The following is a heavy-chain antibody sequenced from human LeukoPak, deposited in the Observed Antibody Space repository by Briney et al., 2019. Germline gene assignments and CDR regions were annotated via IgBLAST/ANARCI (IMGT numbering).Heavy chain of an antibody. Sequence: SETLSLTCTVSGVSVSNYYWAWVRQPAGKGPEWIGRIYNSGITNYNPSLRSRVSVSLDTSKNQFSLKLNSVTAADTAVYYCATEGPLIWRPPHFEAWGQGTLVIVSS. CDR2: IYNSGIT. CDR1: GVSVSNYY. J-gene: IGHJ4*02. CDR3: ATEGPLIWRPPHFEA. V-gene: IGHV4-4*07. D-gene: IGHD2-15*01.